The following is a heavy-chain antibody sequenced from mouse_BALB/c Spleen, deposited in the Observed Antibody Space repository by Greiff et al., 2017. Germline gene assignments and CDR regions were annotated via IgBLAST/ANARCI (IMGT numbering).Heavy chain of an antibody. Sequence: DVKLVESGGGLVKPGGSLKLSCAASGFTFSSYTMSWVRQTPEKRLEWVATISSGGSYTYYPDSVKGRFTISRDNAKNTLYLQMSSLKSEDTAMYYCTRMGPYYAMDYWGQGTSVTVSS. J-gene: IGHJ4*01. CDR3: TRMGPYYAMDY. CDR1: GFTFSSYT. V-gene: IGHV5-6-4*01. CDR2: ISSGGSYT.